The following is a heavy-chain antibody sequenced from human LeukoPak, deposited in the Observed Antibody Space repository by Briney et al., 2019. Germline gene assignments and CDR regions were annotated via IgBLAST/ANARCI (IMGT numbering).Heavy chain of an antibody. CDR2: IYSGGST. V-gene: IGHV3-66*01. D-gene: IGHD2-2*02. Sequence: GGSLRLSCAASGFTVSSNYMSWVRQAPGKGLEWVSVIYSGGSTYYADSVKGRFTISRDNSKNTLYLQMNSLRAEDTAVYYRASEYCSSTSCYTDYWGQGTLVTVSS. CDR1: GFTVSSNY. J-gene: IGHJ4*02. CDR3: ASEYCSSTSCYTDY.